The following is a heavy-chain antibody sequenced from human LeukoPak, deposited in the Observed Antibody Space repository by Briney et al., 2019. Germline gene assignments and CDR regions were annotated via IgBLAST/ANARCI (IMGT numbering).Heavy chain of an antibody. D-gene: IGHD2-15*01. CDR3: ARGPQGYCSGGSCQNTNWFDP. J-gene: IGHJ5*02. Sequence: SETLSLTCAVYGGPFSGYYWSWIRQPPGKGLEWIGEINHSGSTNYNPSLKSRVTISVDTSKNQFSLKLSSVTAADTAVYYCARGPQGYCSGGSCQNTNWFDPWGQGTLVTVSS. CDR2: INHSGST. V-gene: IGHV4-34*01. CDR1: GGPFSGYY.